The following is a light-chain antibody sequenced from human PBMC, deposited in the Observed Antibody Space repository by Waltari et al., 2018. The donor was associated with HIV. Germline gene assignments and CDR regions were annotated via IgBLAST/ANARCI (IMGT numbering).Light chain of an antibody. CDR1: SSNIGAGYD. Sequence: QSVLTQPPSVSGAPGQRVTISCTGSSSNIGAGYDVHWFQQLPGTAPKLLIYADDQRASAVPARVSGSKPVTSASLAITWLQAEDEADYYCQSYDSRLSGSFVFGTGTKVTVL. CDR3: QSYDSRLSGSFV. J-gene: IGLJ1*01. CDR2: ADD. V-gene: IGLV1-40*01.